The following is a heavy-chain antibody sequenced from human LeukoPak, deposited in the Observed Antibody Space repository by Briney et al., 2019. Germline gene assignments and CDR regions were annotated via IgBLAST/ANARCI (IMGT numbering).Heavy chain of an antibody. CDR2: INHSGST. CDR1: GGSFSGYY. D-gene: IGHD3-16*01. CDR3: ARGPARGGVIYYYYYGMDV. V-gene: IGHV4-34*01. Sequence: SETLSLTCAVYGGSFSGYYWSWIRPPPGKGLEWIGEINHSGSTNYNPSLKSRVTISVDTSKNQFSLKLSSVPAADTAVYYCARGPARGGVIYYYYYGMDVWGQGTTVTVSS. J-gene: IGHJ6*02.